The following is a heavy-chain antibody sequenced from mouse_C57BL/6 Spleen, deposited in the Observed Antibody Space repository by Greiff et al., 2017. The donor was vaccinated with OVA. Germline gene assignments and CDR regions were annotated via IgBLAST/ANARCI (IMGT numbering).Heavy chain of an antibody. CDR1: GYTFTSYW. Sequence: QVQLQQPGAELVKPGASVKLSCKASGYTFTSYWMHWVKQRPGQGLEWIGNINPSNGGTNYNEKFKSKATLTVDKSSSTAYMQLSSLTSEDSAVDYWASEGNGNRFAYWGQGTLVTVSA. J-gene: IGHJ3*01. D-gene: IGHD2-1*01. CDR2: INPSNGGT. V-gene: IGHV1-53*01. CDR3: ASEGNGNRFAY.